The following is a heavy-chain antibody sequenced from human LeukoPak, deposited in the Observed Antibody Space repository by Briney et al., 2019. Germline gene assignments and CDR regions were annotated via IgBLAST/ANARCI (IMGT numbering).Heavy chain of an antibody. D-gene: IGHD5-24*01. CDR2: ISAYNGNT. CDR3: ARKGGGYNGLGMDV. V-gene: IGHV1-18*04. J-gene: IGHJ6*02. CDR1: GYTFTGYY. Sequence: GASVKVSCKASGYTFTGYYMHWVRQAPGQGLEWMGWISAYNGNTNYAQKLQGRVTMTTDTSTSTAYMELRSLRSDDTAVYYCARKGGGYNGLGMDVWGQGTTVTVSS.